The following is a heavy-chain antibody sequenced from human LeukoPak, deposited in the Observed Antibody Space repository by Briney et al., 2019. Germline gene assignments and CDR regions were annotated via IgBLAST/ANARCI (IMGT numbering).Heavy chain of an antibody. V-gene: IGHV4-4*07. D-gene: IGHD4-23*01. CDR3: ARDHHHGGNSFYFDY. Sequence: PSETLSLTCTVSDGSISTYYWSWIRQPAGKGLEWIGRIYSGSTNYNPSLRSRVTMTVDTSKNQFSLKLRSVTAADTAVYYCARDHHHGGNSFYFDYWGQGTLVTVSS. CDR1: DGSISTYY. CDR2: IYSGST. J-gene: IGHJ4*02.